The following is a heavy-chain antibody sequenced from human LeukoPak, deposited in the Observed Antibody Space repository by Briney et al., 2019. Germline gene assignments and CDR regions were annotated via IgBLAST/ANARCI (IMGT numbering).Heavy chain of an antibody. CDR2: ISGIGDRT. Sequence: GGSLRLSCAASGFTFSTYAMSWVRQAPGKGLEWVSAISGIGDRTYYADSVKGRFTISRDNSKNTVSLQMNSLRVEDTAVYYCAKAPTGYVPGDWGQGTLVTVSS. CDR1: GFTFSTYA. J-gene: IGHJ4*02. CDR3: AKAPTGYVPGD. V-gene: IGHV3-23*01. D-gene: IGHD3-10*02.